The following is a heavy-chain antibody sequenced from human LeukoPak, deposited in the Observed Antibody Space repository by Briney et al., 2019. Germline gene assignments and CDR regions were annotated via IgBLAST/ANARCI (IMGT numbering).Heavy chain of an antibody. CDR2: ISYDGSNK. D-gene: IGHD4-17*01. V-gene: IGHV3-30*04. CDR3: ASGPGDFGDPFDY. J-gene: IGHJ4*02. Sequence: PGGSLRLSCAASGFTFSSYTMHWVRQAPGKGLEWVAVISYDGSNKYYADSVKGRFTISRDNSKNTLYLQMNSLRAEDTAVYYCASGPGDFGDPFDYWGQGTLVTVSS. CDR1: GFTFSSYT.